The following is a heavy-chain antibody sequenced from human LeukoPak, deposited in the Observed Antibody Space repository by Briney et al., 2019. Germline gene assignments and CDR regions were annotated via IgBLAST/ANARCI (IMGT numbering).Heavy chain of an antibody. V-gene: IGHV1-3*01. D-gene: IGHD4-17*01. J-gene: IGHJ4*02. CDR1: GYTFTNYA. CDR3: ARTGPRDYGDYWYYFDY. Sequence: ASVKVSCKASGYTFTNYAIHWVRQAPGQRLEWMGWINAGNGNTVYSQKFQGRVTITRDTSASTAYMELSSLRSEDTAVYYCARTGPRDYGDYWYYFDYWGQGTLVTVSS. CDR2: INAGNGNT.